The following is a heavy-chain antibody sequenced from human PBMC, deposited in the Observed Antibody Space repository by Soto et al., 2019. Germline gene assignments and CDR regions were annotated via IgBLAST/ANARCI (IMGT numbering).Heavy chain of an antibody. CDR2: TYYRSRWYN. J-gene: IGHJ6*03. CDR3: AGTTSHHWLYMDV. CDR1: GDSVSGDSAA. D-gene: IGHD1-1*01. V-gene: IGHV6-1*01. Sequence: QVQLQASGPGLVKPSQTLSVSCAISGDSVSGDSAAWNWVRLSPSRGLEWLARTYYRSRWYNDYAVSVRSRITVNADTSKNQFSLQLTSVTPEDTAIYFCAGTTSHHWLYMDVWGRGTTVTVSS.